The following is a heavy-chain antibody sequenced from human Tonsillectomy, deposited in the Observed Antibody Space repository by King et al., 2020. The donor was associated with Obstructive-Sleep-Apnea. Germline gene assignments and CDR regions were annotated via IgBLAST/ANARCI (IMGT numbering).Heavy chain of an antibody. CDR3: AKDRAAVAGGIDY. Sequence: VQLVESGGGLVQPGGSLRLSCAASGFTFSSYAMTWVRQAPGKGLEWVSTISDSGENTYYAGSVKGRLTVSRDNSKNTLHRQMKSLRTEDTAIYYCAKDRAAVAGGIDYWGQGTVVTVSS. J-gene: IGHJ4*02. CDR2: ISDSGENT. V-gene: IGHV3-23*04. CDR1: GFTFSSYA. D-gene: IGHD6-19*01.